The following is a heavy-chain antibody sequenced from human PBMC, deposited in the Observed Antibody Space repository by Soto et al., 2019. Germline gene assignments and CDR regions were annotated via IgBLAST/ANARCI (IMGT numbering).Heavy chain of an antibody. CDR3: ARDASYYSLWSGYYPSRNGMDV. CDR1: GFTFSSFG. J-gene: IGHJ6*02. V-gene: IGHV3-33*01. D-gene: IGHD3-3*01. Sequence: QVQVVESGGGVVQPGRSLRLSGAASGFTFSSFGMHWVRQAPGKGLEWVSLIWYDGSKKSYGDSVKGRFTISRDNSRNTVYLQMNSLRADDTAVYYCARDASYYSLWSGYYPSRNGMDVWGQGNTVTVSS. CDR2: IWYDGSKK.